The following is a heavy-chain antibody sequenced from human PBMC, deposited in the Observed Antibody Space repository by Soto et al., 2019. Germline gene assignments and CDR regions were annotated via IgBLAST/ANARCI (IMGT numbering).Heavy chain of an antibody. CDR1: GFTFTSYA. V-gene: IGHV3-23*01. J-gene: IGHJ4*02. CDR3: ARGSAYSDYDLEY. D-gene: IGHD4-17*01. Sequence: GESLKISCAASGFTFTSYAMTWVRQAPGKGLEWVSGISGTGGSTYYADSVKGRFTISRDKSKNTLYLHVNSLRAEDTAVYYCARGSAYSDYDLEYWGQGTLVTVSS. CDR2: ISGTGGST.